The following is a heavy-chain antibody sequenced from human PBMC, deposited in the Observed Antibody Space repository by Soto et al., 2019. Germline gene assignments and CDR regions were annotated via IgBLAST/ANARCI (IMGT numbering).Heavy chain of an antibody. CDR2: IYYSGST. CDR3: VRGSGKYYYVLDF. D-gene: IGHD3-10*01. CDR1: GGSISSSSYY. J-gene: IGHJ6*02. V-gene: IGHV4-39*01. Sequence: SETLSLTCTVSGGSISSSSYYWGWIRQPPGKGLEWIGSIYYSGSTYYNPSLKSRVTISVDTSKNQFSLKLSSVTAADTAVYYCVRGSGKYYYVLDFSGQGSSVTVSS.